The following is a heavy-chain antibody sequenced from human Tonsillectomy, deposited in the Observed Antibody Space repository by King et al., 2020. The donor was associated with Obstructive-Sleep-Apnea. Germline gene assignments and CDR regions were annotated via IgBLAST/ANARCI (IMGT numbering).Heavy chain of an antibody. Sequence: QMQLQESGPGLVKPSETLSLTCTVSGGSISSTSYYWGWIRQPPGKGLEWIGSMYYSGSTYYNPSLKSRVTISVDTSKNQFSLKLRSVTAADTAVYYCATGTGYCSSTSCYEFDPWGQGTLVTVSS. D-gene: IGHD2-2*01. CDR2: MYYSGST. CDR3: ATGTGYCSSTSCYEFDP. J-gene: IGHJ5*02. CDR1: GGSISSTSYY. V-gene: IGHV4-39*07.